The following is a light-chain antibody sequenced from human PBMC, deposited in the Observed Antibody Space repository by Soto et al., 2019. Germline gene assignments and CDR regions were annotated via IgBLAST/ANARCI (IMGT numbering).Light chain of an antibody. CDR2: DAS. CDR1: QSVSNSY. V-gene: IGKV3-20*01. Sequence: EIVLTQSPGTVSLSPGERATLSCRASQSVSNSYLAWYQQKPGQAPRLLIYDASSRATGIPDRFSGSGSGTDFTLTISRLEPEDFAVYYCQQYGSSVLTFGGGTKGEIK. CDR3: QQYGSSVLT. J-gene: IGKJ4*01.